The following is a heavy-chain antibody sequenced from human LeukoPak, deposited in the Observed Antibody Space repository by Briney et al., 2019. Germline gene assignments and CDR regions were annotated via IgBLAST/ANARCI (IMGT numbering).Heavy chain of an antibody. J-gene: IGHJ6*03. CDR1: GYTFTSYD. CDR3: ARVAHGYCSSTSCYTRYYYYYMDV. D-gene: IGHD2-2*02. CDR2: MNPNSGNT. Sequence: ASVKVSCKASGYTFTSYDINWVRQATGQGLEWMGWMNPNSGNTGYAQKFQGRVTMTRNTSISTAYMELSSLRSEDTAVYYCARVAHGYCSSTSCYTRYYYYYMDVWGKGTTVTVSS. V-gene: IGHV1-8*01.